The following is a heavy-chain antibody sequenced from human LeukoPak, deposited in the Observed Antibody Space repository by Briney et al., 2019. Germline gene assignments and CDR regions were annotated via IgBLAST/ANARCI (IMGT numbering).Heavy chain of an antibody. CDR3: ARTYSSSWYGDLGQFDY. Sequence: SQTLSLTCAISGDSVSSNSAAWNWIRQSPSRGLEWLGRTYYRPKWYNDYAVSVKSRITINPDTSKNQFSLQLNSVTPEDTAVYYCARTYSSSWYGDLGQFDYWGQGTLVTVSS. V-gene: IGHV6-1*01. CDR2: TYYRPKWYN. D-gene: IGHD6-13*01. J-gene: IGHJ4*02. CDR1: GDSVSSNSAA.